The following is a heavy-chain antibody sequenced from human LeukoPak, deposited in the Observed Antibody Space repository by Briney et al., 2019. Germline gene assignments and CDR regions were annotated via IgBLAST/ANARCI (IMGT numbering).Heavy chain of an antibody. CDR3: ARDLGVTGSLDY. J-gene: IGHJ4*02. D-gene: IGHD3-3*01. V-gene: IGHV4-59*01. CDR1: GGSISSYF. CDR2: IYYSGSS. Sequence: ASETLSLTCTVSGGSISSYFWSWIRQPPGKGLEWIGNIYYSGSSNYNPSVKSRVTISVDTSKNQFSLKLSSVTAADTAVYYCARDLGVTGSLDYWGQGTLVTVSS.